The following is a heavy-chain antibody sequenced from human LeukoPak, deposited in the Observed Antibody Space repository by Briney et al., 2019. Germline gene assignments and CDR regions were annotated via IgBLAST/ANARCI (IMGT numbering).Heavy chain of an antibody. Sequence: GGSLRLSCAASGFTFSNSWMSWVRQASGKGLEWVATIKPDGSAQYYVDSVKGRFTISRDNAKNSLFLQINSLRAEDMAVYYCANGGTYSSGPWGQGTLVTVSS. D-gene: IGHD3-22*01. CDR2: IKPDGSAQ. CDR1: GFTFSNSW. CDR3: ANGGTYSSGP. J-gene: IGHJ5*02. V-gene: IGHV3-7*01.